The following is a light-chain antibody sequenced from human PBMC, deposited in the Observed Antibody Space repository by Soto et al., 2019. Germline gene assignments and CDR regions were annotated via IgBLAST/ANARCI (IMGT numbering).Light chain of an antibody. Sequence: ESEMTQTPSTRSASPGERAIISGRASQSVRSKFAWYQQKPGQAPRLLIFCASTWATGIPARFSGSGSGTEFTLTISNLQPDDFATYYCQQYNSYSTFGQGTNVDI. CDR1: QSVRSK. CDR2: CAS. V-gene: IGKV3-15*01. CDR3: QQYNSYST. J-gene: IGKJ1*01.